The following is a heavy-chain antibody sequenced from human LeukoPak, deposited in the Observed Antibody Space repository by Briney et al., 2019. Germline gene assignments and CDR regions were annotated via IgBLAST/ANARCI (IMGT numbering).Heavy chain of an antibody. J-gene: IGHJ5*02. V-gene: IGHV3-30*02. Sequence: SGGSLRLSCAASGFTFSSYGMHWVRQAPGKGLEWVAFIRYDGSNKYYADSVKGRFTISRDNSKNTLYLQMNSQRAEDTAVYYCAPLAGDIVVVPAAIRSWFDPWGQGTLVTVSS. CDR2: IRYDGSNK. CDR1: GFTFSSYG. CDR3: APLAGDIVVVPAAIRSWFDP. D-gene: IGHD2-2*02.